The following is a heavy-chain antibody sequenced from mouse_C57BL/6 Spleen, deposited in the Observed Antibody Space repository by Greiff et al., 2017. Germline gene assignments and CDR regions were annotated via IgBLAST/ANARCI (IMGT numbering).Heavy chain of an antibody. Sequence: VQRVESGAELARPGASVKLSCKASGYTFTSYGISWVKQRNGQGLEWIGEIYPRSGNTYYNEKFKGKATLTADKSSSTAYMELRSLTSEDSAVYFCAREGYYDYDDGNYYAMDYWGQGTSVTVSS. V-gene: IGHV1-81*01. CDR3: AREGYYDYDDGNYYAMDY. D-gene: IGHD2-4*01. CDR1: GYTFTSYG. J-gene: IGHJ4*01. CDR2: IYPRSGNT.